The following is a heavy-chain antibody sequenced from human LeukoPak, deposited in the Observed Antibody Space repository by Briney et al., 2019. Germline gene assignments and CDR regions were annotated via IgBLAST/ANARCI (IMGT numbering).Heavy chain of an antibody. CDR1: GYSISSGYY. J-gene: IGHJ4*02. Sequence: SETLSLTCTVSGYSISSGYYWGWIRQPPGKGLEWIGSIYHSGSTYYNPSLKSRVTISVDTSKNQFSLKLSSVTAADTAVYYCAVIAAAERGYWGQGTLVTVSS. CDR3: AVIAAAERGY. CDR2: IYHSGST. D-gene: IGHD6-13*01. V-gene: IGHV4-38-2*02.